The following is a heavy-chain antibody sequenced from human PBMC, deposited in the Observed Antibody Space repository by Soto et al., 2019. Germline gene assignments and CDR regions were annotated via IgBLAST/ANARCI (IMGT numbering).Heavy chain of an antibody. CDR2: INPNSGGT. CDR3: ARASKVAAQGMDV. V-gene: IGHV1-2*04. D-gene: IGHD2-15*01. CDR1: GYTFTGYY. J-gene: IGHJ6*02. Sequence: ASVKVSCKXSGYTFTGYYMHWVRQAPGQGLEWMGWINPNSGGTNYAQKFQGWVTMTRDTSISTAYMELSRLRSDDTAVYYCARASKVAAQGMDVWGQGTTVTVSS.